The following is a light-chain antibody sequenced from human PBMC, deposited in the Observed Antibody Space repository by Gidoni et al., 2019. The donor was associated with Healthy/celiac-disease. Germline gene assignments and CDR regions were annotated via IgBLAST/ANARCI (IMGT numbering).Light chain of an antibody. Sequence: DIVLTQSPGTLSLSPGERATLSCSASQSVSSSYLAWYQQKPGQAPRLLIYGASSRATGIPDRFSGSGSGTDFTLTISRLEPEDFAVYYCQQYGSSPRTFGQGTKVEIK. J-gene: IGKJ1*01. CDR2: GAS. CDR3: QQYGSSPRT. V-gene: IGKV3-20*01. CDR1: QSVSSSY.